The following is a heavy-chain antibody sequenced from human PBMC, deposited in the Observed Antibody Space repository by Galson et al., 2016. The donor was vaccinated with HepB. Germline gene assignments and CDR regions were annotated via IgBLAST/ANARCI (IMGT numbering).Heavy chain of an antibody. V-gene: IGHV3-23*01. D-gene: IGHD3-16*01. J-gene: IGHJ4*02. CDR3: ARGLGNADWSPVDH. Sequence: SLRLSCAASGFTFGNYAMTWVRQAPGKGLEWISTINNNDDSTYYADSVQGRFTISRDKSKNTLFLQMNSLRVEDTAVYYCARGLGNADWSPVDHWGLGTLVSVSS. CDR1: GFTFGNYA. CDR2: INNNDDST.